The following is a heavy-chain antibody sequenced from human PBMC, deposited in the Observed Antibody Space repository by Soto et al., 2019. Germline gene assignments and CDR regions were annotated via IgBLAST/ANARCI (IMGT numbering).Heavy chain of an antibody. V-gene: IGHV1-2*04. J-gene: IGHJ6*02. CDR2: INPNSGGT. D-gene: IGHD3-10*01. Sequence: ASVKVSCKASGYTFTGYYMHWVRQAPGQGLEWMGWINPNSGGTNYAQKFQGWVTMTRDTSISTAYMELSRLRSDDTAVYYCARAWVHYYYYGMDVWGQGTTATVSS. CDR3: ARAWVHYYYYGMDV. CDR1: GYTFTGYY.